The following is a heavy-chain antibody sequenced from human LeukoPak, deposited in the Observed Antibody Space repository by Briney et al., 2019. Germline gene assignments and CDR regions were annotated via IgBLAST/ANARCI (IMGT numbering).Heavy chain of an antibody. Sequence: GASVKVSCKASGFTLNAYYMHWVRQAPGQRLEWIGWINPNSGRANYAQKFQGRVNMTRDTSVSAVHMELSGLQSDDTAVYFCARDVYRFLRWNFDSWGQGTLITVSS. V-gene: IGHV1-2*02. CDR2: INPNSGRA. CDR3: ARDVYRFLRWNFDS. D-gene: IGHD3-3*01. J-gene: IGHJ5*01. CDR1: GFTLNAYY.